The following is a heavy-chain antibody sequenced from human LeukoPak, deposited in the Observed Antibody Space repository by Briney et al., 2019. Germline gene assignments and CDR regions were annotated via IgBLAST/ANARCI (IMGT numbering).Heavy chain of an antibody. CDR3: ARRMVRGVIIT. Sequence: SETLSLTCTVSGYSISSGYYWGWIRQPPGKGLEWIGEISHSGSTNYNPSLKSRVTISVDTSKNQFSLKLSSVTAADTAVYYCARRMVRGVIITWGQGTLVTVSS. CDR2: ISHSGST. D-gene: IGHD3-10*01. CDR1: GYSISSGYY. J-gene: IGHJ4*02. V-gene: IGHV4-38-2*02.